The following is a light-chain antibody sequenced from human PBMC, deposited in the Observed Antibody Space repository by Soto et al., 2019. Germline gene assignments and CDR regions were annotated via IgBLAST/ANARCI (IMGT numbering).Light chain of an antibody. J-gene: IGLJ1*01. CDR1: SSDVGSYNL. CDR3: CSYAGSSTSYV. Sequence: QSVLTQPAPVSGSPVQSITISCPGTSSDVGSYNLVSWYQQHPGKAPKLMIYEGSKRPSGVSNRFSGSKSGNTASLTISGLQAEDEADYYCCSYAGSSTSYVFGTGTKVTV. CDR2: EGS. V-gene: IGLV2-23*01.